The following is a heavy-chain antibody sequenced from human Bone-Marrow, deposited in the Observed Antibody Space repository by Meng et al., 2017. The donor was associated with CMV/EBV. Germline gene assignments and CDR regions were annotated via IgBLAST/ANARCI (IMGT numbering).Heavy chain of an antibody. V-gene: IGHV3-9*03. CDR1: GFTFDDYA. CDR2: ISWNSGSI. CDR3: AKGEVVPAAARNAFDI. D-gene: IGHD2-2*01. Sequence: GGSLRLSCAASGFTFDDYAMHWVRQAPGKGLEWVSGISWNSGSIGYADSVKGRFTISRDNAKNSLYLQMNSLRAEDMALYYCAKGEVVPAAARNAFDIWGQGTMVTV. J-gene: IGHJ3*02.